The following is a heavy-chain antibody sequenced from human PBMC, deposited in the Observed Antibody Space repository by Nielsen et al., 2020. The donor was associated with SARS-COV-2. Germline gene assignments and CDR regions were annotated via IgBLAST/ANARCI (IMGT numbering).Heavy chain of an antibody. D-gene: IGHD3-10*01. CDR1: GFTFNIYA. J-gene: IGHJ3*02. CDR2: TSASGAST. Sequence: GESLKLSCAASGFTFNIYAMAWVRRAPGRGLEWVSGTSASGASTYYADSVKGRFSISINNSRNKLYLQMNILRVEDTAIYFCAKDDVVRGDAYDIWGQATVVTVSS. CDR3: AKDDVVRGDAYDI. V-gene: IGHV3-23*01.